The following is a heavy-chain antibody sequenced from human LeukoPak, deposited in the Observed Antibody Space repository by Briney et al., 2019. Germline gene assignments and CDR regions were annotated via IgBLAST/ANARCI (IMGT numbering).Heavy chain of an antibody. Sequence: SETLSLTCTISGGSISSSSYYWGWIRQPPRKALEWIGSIYYSGSTYYNPSLKSRVTISVDTSKNQFSLKLSSVTAADTAAYYCARLSSWYSSFDYWGQGTLVTVSS. CDR2: IYYSGST. CDR3: ARLSSWYSSFDY. J-gene: IGHJ4*02. CDR1: GGSISSSSYY. V-gene: IGHV4-39*01. D-gene: IGHD6-13*01.